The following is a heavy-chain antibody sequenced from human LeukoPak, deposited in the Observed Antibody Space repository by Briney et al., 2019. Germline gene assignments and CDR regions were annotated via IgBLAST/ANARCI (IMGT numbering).Heavy chain of an antibody. CDR2: ISTSNGNT. Sequence: ASVKVSCKASGYTFISYDITWVRQAPGQGLEWMGWISTSNGNTDYAQKSQGRVTMTTDTSTSTVYMELRSLRLDDTAVYYCARDPYHRMGPPLDLWGQGTLVTVSS. D-gene: IGHD1-14*01. CDR3: ARDPYHRMGPPLDL. J-gene: IGHJ5*02. V-gene: IGHV1-18*01. CDR1: GYTFISYD.